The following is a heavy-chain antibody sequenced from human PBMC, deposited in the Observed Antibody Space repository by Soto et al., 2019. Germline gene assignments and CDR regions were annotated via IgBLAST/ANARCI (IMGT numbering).Heavy chain of an antibody. J-gene: IGHJ4*02. Sequence: SETLSLTCAVYGGSFSGYYWSWIRQPPGKGLEWIGEINHSGSTNYNPSLKSRVTISIDTSKNQFSLKLSSVTAADTAVYYCARRAGYYDFWSGSPDDYWGQKTLVTVSS. D-gene: IGHD3-3*01. CDR2: INHSGST. CDR1: GGSFSGYY. CDR3: ARRAGYYDFWSGSPDDY. V-gene: IGHV4-34*01.